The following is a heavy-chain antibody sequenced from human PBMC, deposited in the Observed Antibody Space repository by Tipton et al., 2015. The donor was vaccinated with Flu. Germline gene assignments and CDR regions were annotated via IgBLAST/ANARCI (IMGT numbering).Heavy chain of an antibody. CDR3: ARGGVGATTRRWIWFDP. Sequence: TLSLTCTVSGGSIGSYYWSWIRQPPGKGLEWIAYIYYSGSTNYNPSLKSRVTISLDTSKNQFSLKLSSVTAADTAVYYCARGGVGATTRRWIWFDPWGQGTLVTVSS. V-gene: IGHV4-59*01. CDR2: IYYSGST. D-gene: IGHD1-26*01. CDR1: GGSIGSYY. J-gene: IGHJ5*02.